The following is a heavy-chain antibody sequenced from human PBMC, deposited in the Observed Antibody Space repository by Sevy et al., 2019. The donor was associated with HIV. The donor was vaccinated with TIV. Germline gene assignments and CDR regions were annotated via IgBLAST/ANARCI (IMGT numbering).Heavy chain of an antibody. V-gene: IGHV3-30-3*01. D-gene: IGHD2-21*02. CDR1: GFTFSNYD. Sequence: GGSLRLSCTASGFTFSNYDMHWVRQAPGKGLDWVAVISHDGNYKSCADSVKDRFSISRDNFKNTLHLQMNSLRVEDTAVYFCASQFSCGGACYYLDYWGEGALVTVSS. J-gene: IGHJ4*02. CDR3: ASQFSCGGACYYLDY. CDR2: ISHDGNYK.